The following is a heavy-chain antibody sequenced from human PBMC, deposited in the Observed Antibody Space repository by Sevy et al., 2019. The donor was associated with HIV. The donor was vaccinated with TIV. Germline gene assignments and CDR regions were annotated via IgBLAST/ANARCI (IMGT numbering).Heavy chain of an antibody. Sequence: GSLRLSCAASGFTFSPYWMTWVRQAPGKGPEWVANIRPDGSDKYYVDSVKGRFTISRDNAKNSLYLQMNSLRADDTAMYYCARGVGLDCWGQGALVTVSS. V-gene: IGHV3-7*01. J-gene: IGHJ4*02. CDR3: ARGVGLDC. CDR1: GFTFSPYW. D-gene: IGHD1-26*01. CDR2: IRPDGSDK.